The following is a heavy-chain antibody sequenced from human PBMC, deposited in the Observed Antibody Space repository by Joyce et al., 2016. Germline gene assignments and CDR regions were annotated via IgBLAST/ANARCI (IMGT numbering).Heavy chain of an antibody. Sequence: QVQLVQSGAEEKKPGASVKVSCKASGYTFTSYVMHWVRQAPGQRLEWMGWIKAGKGNTKYSVKFQGRVTITRDTSASTAYMELSSLRSEDTAVYYCASRSSTLFFYGMDVWGQGTTVTVSS. CDR3: ASRSSTLFFYGMDV. CDR2: IKAGKGNT. D-gene: IGHD1-26*01. CDR1: GYTFTSYV. J-gene: IGHJ6*02. V-gene: IGHV1-3*05.